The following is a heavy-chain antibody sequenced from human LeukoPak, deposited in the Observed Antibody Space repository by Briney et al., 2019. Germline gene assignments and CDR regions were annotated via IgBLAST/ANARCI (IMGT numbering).Heavy chain of an antibody. CDR3: ARFRLWGNWFDP. D-gene: IGHD2/OR15-2a*01. J-gene: IGHJ5*02. Sequence: SETLSLTCTVSGGSLSSYYWSWIRQPAGKGLEWIGLIYTSGSTNYNPSLKSRVTMSVDQSKNQFSLKLRSVAAAYTAVYDSARFRLWGNWFDPWGQGTLVTVSS. CDR1: GGSLSSYY. V-gene: IGHV4-4*07. CDR2: IYTSGST.